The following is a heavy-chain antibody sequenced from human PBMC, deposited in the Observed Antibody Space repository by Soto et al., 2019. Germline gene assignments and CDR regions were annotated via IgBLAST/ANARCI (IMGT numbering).Heavy chain of an antibody. V-gene: IGHV4-31*03. D-gene: IGHD2-21*02. Sequence: QVQLQESGPGLVKPSQTLSLTCTVSGGSISSGGYYWSWISQHPGKGLEWIGYIYYSGSTYYNPSLKSRVTISVDTSKNQFSLKLSSVTAADTTVYYCARGIHIVVVTAIRDSNWFDPWGQGTLDTVSS. J-gene: IGHJ5*02. CDR2: IYYSGST. CDR3: ARGIHIVVVTAIRDSNWFDP. CDR1: GGSISSGGYY.